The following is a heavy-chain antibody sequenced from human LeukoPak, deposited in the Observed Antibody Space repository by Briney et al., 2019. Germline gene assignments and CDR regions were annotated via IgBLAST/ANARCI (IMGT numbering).Heavy chain of an antibody. Sequence: GSLRLSCAASGFTVNSKYMNWVRQAPGKGLGWVSVIESGGSTYYADSVKGRFTVSRDNFQNTLYLQMNSLRAEDTAVYYCARVGSYYDMDVWGQGTTVTVSS. V-gene: IGHV3-53*01. CDR2: IESGGST. CDR3: ARVGSYYDMDV. D-gene: IGHD3-10*01. J-gene: IGHJ6*02. CDR1: GFTVNSKY.